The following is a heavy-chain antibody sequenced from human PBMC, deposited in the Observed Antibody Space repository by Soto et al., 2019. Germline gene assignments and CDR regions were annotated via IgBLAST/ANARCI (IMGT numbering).Heavy chain of an antibody. J-gene: IGHJ6*02. CDR1: GGSISSYY. CDR3: ARRGGIATGYYYGMDV. Sequence: QVQLQESGPGLVKPSETLSLTCTVSGGSISSYYWSWIRQPPGKGLEWIGYIYYSGSTNYNPSLTSRVTISVDTSKNQFSLKLSSVTAADTAVYYCARRGGIATGYYYGMDVWGQGTTVTVSS. CDR2: IYYSGST. D-gene: IGHD6-13*01. V-gene: IGHV4-59*08.